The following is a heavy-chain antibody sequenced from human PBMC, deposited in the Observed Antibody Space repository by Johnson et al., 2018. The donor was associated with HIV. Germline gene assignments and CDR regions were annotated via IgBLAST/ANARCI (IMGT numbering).Heavy chain of an antibody. J-gene: IGHJ3*02. CDR3: ATGHSSGWYRDAFDI. CDR1: GFTVSSNY. Sequence: VQLVESGGGVVQPGGSLRLSCAASGFTVSSNYMSWVRQAPGKGLEWVSVIYSGGSTYYADSVKGRFTISRDNSKNTLYLQMNSLRAEDTAVYYCATGHSSGWYRDAFDIWGQGTMVTVCS. D-gene: IGHD6-19*01. CDR2: IYSGGST. V-gene: IGHV3-53*01.